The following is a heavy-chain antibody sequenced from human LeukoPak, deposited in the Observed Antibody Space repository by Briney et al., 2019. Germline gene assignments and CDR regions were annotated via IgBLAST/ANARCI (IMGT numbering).Heavy chain of an antibody. Sequence: GGSLRLSYAASGFTFSGYSMNWVRQAPGKGLEWVSYISSSSSYIYYADSVKGRFTISRDNAKNSLYLQMNSLRAEDTAVYYCARMGYSSSSVSLWGQGTLVTVSS. D-gene: IGHD6-6*01. J-gene: IGHJ4*02. CDR1: GFTFSGYS. CDR3: ARMGYSSSSVSL. CDR2: ISSSSSYI. V-gene: IGHV3-21*01.